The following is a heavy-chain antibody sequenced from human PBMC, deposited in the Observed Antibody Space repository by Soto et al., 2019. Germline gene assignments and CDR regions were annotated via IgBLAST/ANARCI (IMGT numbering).Heavy chain of an antibody. V-gene: IGHV3-23*01. J-gene: IGHJ4*02. CDR3: ARHQDSSTWYIYPVEY. Sequence: VQLLESGGDLVQPGGSLRLSCAASGFTFSSYAMSWVRQAPGKGLEWVLGISGSGGSTFYADSVKGRFTISRDNSNNTLFLQMNRLRAEDTALYYCARHQDSSTWYIYPVEYWGQGTLVTVSS. D-gene: IGHD2-2*01. CDR2: ISGSGGST. CDR1: GFTFSSYA.